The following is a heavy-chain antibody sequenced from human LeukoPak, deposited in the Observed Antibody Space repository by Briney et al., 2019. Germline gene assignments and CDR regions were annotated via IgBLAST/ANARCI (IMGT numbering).Heavy chain of an antibody. J-gene: IGHJ4*02. Sequence: GGSLRLSCAASRFTFSSFAMTWVRQAPGKGLEWVSGFDGNGPNTYYADSVKGRWTISRDNSRNTLYLEMNSLRPEDTAIYYCAKPRTTGLGWAQFDYWGQGSLVTVSS. CDR1: RFTFSSFA. V-gene: IGHV3-23*01. CDR2: FDGNGPNT. D-gene: IGHD2-8*02. CDR3: AKPRTTGLGWAQFDY.